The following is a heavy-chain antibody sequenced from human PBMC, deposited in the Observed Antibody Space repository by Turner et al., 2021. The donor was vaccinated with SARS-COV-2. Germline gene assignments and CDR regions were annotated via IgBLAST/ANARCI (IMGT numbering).Heavy chain of an antibody. D-gene: IGHD6-19*01. J-gene: IGHJ6*02. CDR2: ITGSSGYL. V-gene: IGHV3-21*01. CDR3: ARVFPTDSSVWYRYYYYYGMDV. CDR1: GFSFSRDS. Sequence: EVQLVESGGGLVKHGGSLRLTCAASGFSFSRDSMNWVRQAPVKGLEWVSSITGSSGYLYYADSVKGRFTISRDNAKTSLYLQMTSLRAEDTAVYYCARVFPTDSSVWYRYYYYYGMDVWGQGTTVTVSS.